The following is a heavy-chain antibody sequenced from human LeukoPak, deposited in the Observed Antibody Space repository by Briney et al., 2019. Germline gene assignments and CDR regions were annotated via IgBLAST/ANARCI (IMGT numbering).Heavy chain of an antibody. Sequence: GASVKVSCKASGYTFSDYYLHWVRQAPGQGLEWMGWINPNSGGTSYGQKFQGRVTMTRDTSISTAYMELSRLRSDDTAVYYCARSIVVVIDWFDTWGQRTLVTVSS. V-gene: IGHV1-2*02. CDR2: INPNSGGT. D-gene: IGHD2-21*01. CDR3: ARSIVVVIDWFDT. CDR1: GYTFSDYY. J-gene: IGHJ5*02.